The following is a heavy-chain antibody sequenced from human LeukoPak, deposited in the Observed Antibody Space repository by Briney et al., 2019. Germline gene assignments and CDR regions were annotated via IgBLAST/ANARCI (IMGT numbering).Heavy chain of an antibody. Sequence: GSLRLSFAASGXTFSNYAMHWVRQAPGKGMEWVAFISYDGSNKHYADSVKGRFTISRDNSKNTLYLQMNSLRPEDTAVYYCARARFGYNRGPFDYWGQGILVTVSS. CDR3: ARARFGYNRGPFDY. J-gene: IGHJ4*02. CDR2: ISYDGSNK. CDR1: GXTFSNYA. D-gene: IGHD5-24*01. V-gene: IGHV3-30-3*01.